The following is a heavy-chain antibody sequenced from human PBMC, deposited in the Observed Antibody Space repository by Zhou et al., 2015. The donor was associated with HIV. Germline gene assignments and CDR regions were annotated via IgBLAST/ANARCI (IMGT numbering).Heavy chain of an antibody. CDR1: RYIFTNFA. Sequence: QVQLVQSGAEEQRPGASVKVSCESSRYIFTNFAMHWVRQAPGHRLEWMGWINVGNGDTRYSQKFQGRVILTRDTSANTAYLEVSGLRYEDTAVYFCARAKSGIVXDYWGQGTLVTVSS. CDR2: INVGNGDT. CDR3: ARAKSGIVXDY. D-gene: IGHD1-26*01. J-gene: IGHJ4*02. V-gene: IGHV1-3*05.